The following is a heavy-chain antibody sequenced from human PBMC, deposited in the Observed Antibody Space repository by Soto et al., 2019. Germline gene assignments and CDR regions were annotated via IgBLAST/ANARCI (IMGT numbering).Heavy chain of an antibody. D-gene: IGHD4-17*01. J-gene: IGHJ4*01. Sequence: SETLSLTCSVSDDSIHSYYGTWIRQPPGKGMEWIGYIYSSGSTSYNPSLESRVTFSVGRSKNQFALRLRSVTAADTAVYYCAREADNGGSDYGGHGTLVTVSS. V-gene: IGHV4-59*01. CDR1: DDSIHSYY. CDR2: IYSSGST. CDR3: AREADNGGSDY.